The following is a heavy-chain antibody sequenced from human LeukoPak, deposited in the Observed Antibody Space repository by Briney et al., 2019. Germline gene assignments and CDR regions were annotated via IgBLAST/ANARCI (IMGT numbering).Heavy chain of an antibody. V-gene: IGHV1-8*01. CDR2: MNPSTGNT. CDR1: GYTFISHD. J-gene: IGHJ3*02. CDR3: ARIGYCSSTSCYVRPDAFDI. Sequence: GASVKVSCKASGYTFISHDINWVRQAVGQGLEWMGWMNPSTGNTGYVQKFQGRVTMTRDTSISTAYMELRSLRSEDTAVYYCARIGYCSSTSCYVRPDAFDIWGQGTMVTVSS. D-gene: IGHD2-2*01.